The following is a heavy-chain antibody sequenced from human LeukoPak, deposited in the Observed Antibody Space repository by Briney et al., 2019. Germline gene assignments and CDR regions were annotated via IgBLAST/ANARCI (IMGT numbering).Heavy chain of an antibody. CDR2: IGTSSTTI. CDR3: ATVFDY. J-gene: IGHJ4*02. CDR1: GFTFSSYT. V-gene: IGHV3-48*01. Sequence: GGSLRLSCAASGFTFSSYTMNWVRQPPGKGLEWVSNIGTSSTTIYYADSVKGRFTISRDNAKNSLYLQMNSLRAEDTAVYYCATVFDYWGQGTLVTVSS.